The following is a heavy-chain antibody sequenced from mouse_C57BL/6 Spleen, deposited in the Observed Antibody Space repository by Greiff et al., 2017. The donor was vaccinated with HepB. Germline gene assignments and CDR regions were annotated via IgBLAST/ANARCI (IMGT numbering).Heavy chain of an antibody. Sequence: VQLQQSGPELVKPGASVKMSCKASGYTFTDYNMHWVKQSHGKSLEWIGYINPNNGGTSYNQKFKGKATLTVNKSSSTAYMELRSLTSEESAVYYCARSNYYGSRGYWGQGTTLTVSS. D-gene: IGHD1-1*01. CDR1: GYTFTDYN. V-gene: IGHV1-22*01. CDR3: ARSNYYGSRGY. CDR2: INPNNGGT. J-gene: IGHJ2*01.